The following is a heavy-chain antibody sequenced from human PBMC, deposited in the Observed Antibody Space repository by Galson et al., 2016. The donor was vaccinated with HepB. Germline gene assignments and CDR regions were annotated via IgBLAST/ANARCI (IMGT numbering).Heavy chain of an antibody. V-gene: IGHV1-46*01. Sequence: SVKVSCKASGYIFTSYYIHWVRQAPGQGLEWMGRITPSGGATTFAQKFQGRVTLTRDTSTSTVYMELSSLRSEDTAMYYCVRRSYGDFPSDYWGQGTLVTVSS. CDR3: VRRSYGDFPSDY. D-gene: IGHD4-17*01. J-gene: IGHJ4*02. CDR2: ITPSGGAT. CDR1: GYIFTSYY.